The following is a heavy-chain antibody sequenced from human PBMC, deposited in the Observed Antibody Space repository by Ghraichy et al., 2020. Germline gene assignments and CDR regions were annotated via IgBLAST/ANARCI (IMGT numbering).Heavy chain of an antibody. V-gene: IGHV4-39*01. CDR2: IYYSGTT. CDR1: GYSIISSSYY. Sequence: SQTLSLTCSVSGYSIISSSYYWDWIRQPPGKGLEWIGSIYYSGTTYYSPPLKTRVTVSIDTSKNQFSLRLNSVTATDTAVYYCARRAGGYQYFYGLDVWGQGTTVIVSS. J-gene: IGHJ6*02. D-gene: IGHD2-15*01. CDR3: ARRAGGYQYFYGLDV.